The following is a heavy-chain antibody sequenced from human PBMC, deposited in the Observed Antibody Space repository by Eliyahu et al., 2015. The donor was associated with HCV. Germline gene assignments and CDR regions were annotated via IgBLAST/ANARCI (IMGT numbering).Heavy chain of an antibody. D-gene: IGHD1-26*01. CDR2: IYYSGSA. V-gene: IGHV4-39*01. CDR3: ARQSGSPSYFDS. CDR1: GGSVRSSNYY. Sequence: QLQLQESGPGLVKPSETLSXTCTXXGGSVRSSNYYWGWIRQPPGKGLEWIGNIYYSGSASYNPSLKSRVTISVETSKNQFSLKLTSVTAADTAVYYCARQSGSPSYFDSWGQGTLVIVSS. J-gene: IGHJ4*02.